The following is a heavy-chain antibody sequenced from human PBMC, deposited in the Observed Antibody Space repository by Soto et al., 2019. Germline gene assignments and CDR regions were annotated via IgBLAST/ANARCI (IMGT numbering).Heavy chain of an antibody. Sequence: SETLSLTCTVSGGSISSGDYYWSWIRQVPGKGLEWIGYIYYSGSTYYNPSLKSRVAMSVNTSKNKFSLKLSSVTAADTAIYYCEREGSLAAAGRFDYRGQRTLVTVSS. V-gene: IGHV4-31*03. CDR1: GGSISSGDYY. CDR3: EREGSLAAAGRFDY. D-gene: IGHD6-13*01. CDR2: IYYSGST. J-gene: IGHJ4*02.